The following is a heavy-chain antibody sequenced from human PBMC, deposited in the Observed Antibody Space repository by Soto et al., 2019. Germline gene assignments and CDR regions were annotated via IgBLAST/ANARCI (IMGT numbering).Heavy chain of an antibody. D-gene: IGHD2-21*02. V-gene: IGHV2-5*02. CDR3: IQSRCGGDCLQSYASHYYYGMDV. CDR1: GFSLSTSGVG. Sequence: SGPTLVNPTQTLTLTCTFSGFSLSTSGVGVGWIRQPPGKALEWLALIYWDDDKRYSPSLRSRLTISKDTSKNQVVLTMTNMDPVDTATDYCIQSRCGGDCLQSYASHYYYGMDVWGQGTTDTVSS. CDR2: IYWDDDK. J-gene: IGHJ6*02.